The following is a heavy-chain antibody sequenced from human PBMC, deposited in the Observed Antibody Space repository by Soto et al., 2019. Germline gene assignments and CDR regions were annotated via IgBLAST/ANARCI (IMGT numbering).Heavy chain of an antibody. V-gene: IGHV4-39*01. J-gene: IGHJ6*02. D-gene: IGHD3-10*01. CDR1: GGSISSSSYY. Sequence: QLQLQESGPGLVKPSETLSLTCTVSGGSISSSSYYWGWIRQPPGKGLEWIGSIYYSGSTYYNPSLKGRVTISVATSKNQFSLTLSSVTAADTAVYYCARTVLLWFGETPEWGMDVWGQGTTVTVSS. CDR3: ARTVLLWFGETPEWGMDV. CDR2: IYYSGST.